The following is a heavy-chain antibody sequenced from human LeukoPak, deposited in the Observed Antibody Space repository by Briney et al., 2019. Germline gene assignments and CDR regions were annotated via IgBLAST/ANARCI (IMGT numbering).Heavy chain of an antibody. J-gene: IGHJ4*02. CDR3: AKDSSLWYDYVWGSFDY. CDR1: GFTFSSYG. Sequence: SGGSLRLSCAASGFTFSSYGMHWVRQAPGKGLEWVAVISYDGSNKYYADSVKGRFTISRDNSKNTLYLQMNSLRAEDTAVYYCAKDSSLWYDYVWGSFDYWGQGTLVTVSS. CDR2: ISYDGSNK. D-gene: IGHD3-16*01. V-gene: IGHV3-30*18.